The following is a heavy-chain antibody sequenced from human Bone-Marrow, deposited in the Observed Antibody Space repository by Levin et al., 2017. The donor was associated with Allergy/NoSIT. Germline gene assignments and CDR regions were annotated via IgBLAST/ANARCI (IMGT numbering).Heavy chain of an antibody. CDR3: ARESSGSSRSFDF. D-gene: IGHD2-15*01. Sequence: LSLTCAASGFAFSDSEMHWVRQAPGKGLEWLSFISDSGYTIYYRDSVRGRFTISRDNAKNTLFLQMNSLRAEDTAVYFCARESSGSSRSFDFWGQGTQVTISS. V-gene: IGHV3-48*03. J-gene: IGHJ4*02. CDR2: ISDSGYTI. CDR1: GFAFSDSE.